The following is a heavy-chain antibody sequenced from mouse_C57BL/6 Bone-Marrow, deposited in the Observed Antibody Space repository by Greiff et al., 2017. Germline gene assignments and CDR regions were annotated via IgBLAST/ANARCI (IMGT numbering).Heavy chain of an antibody. CDR2: IYPRSGNT. V-gene: IGHV1-81*01. D-gene: IGHD1-1*01. J-gene: IGHJ3*01. Sequence: QVQLQQSGAELARPGASVKLSCKASGYTFTSYGISWVKQRTGQGLEWIGEIYPRSGNTYYNEKFKGKATLTAAKSSSPAYMELRGLTSEDCPVYFGARVHYYGSRRWFAYWGQGTLVTVSA. CDR3: ARVHYYGSRRWFAY. CDR1: GYTFTSYG.